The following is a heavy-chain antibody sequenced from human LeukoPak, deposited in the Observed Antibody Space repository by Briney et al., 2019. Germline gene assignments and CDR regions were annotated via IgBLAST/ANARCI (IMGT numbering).Heavy chain of an antibody. Sequence: GGSLRLSCAASGFTFSSYEMDWVRQAPGKGLEWVSYISSSGSTIHYADSVKGRFTISRDNAKNSLYLQMNSLRAEDTAVYYCARTAGTTLDYWGQGTLVTVSS. D-gene: IGHD1-7*01. CDR3: ARTAGTTLDY. V-gene: IGHV3-48*03. CDR2: ISSSGSTI. CDR1: GFTFSSYE. J-gene: IGHJ4*02.